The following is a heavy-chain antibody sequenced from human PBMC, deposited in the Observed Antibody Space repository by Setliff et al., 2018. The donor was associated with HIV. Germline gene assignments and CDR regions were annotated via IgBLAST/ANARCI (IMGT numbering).Heavy chain of an antibody. CDR1: GVTFTAYS. CDR3: AREVASYSSRFDAFDV. J-gene: IGHJ3*01. Sequence: SVKVSCKTSGVTFTAYSITWVRQAPGQGLEWMGGIIPIIRSAKYAQKFQGRVTITADKSTSTAYMELSNLRSEDTAVYYCAREVASYSSRFDAFDVWGQGTTVTVSS. CDR2: IIPIIRSA. D-gene: IGHD6-13*01. V-gene: IGHV1-69*06.